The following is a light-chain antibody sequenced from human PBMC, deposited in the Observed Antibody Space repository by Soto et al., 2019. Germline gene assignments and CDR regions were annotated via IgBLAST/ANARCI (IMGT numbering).Light chain of an antibody. CDR3: QQYNRYPWT. CDR2: AAS. J-gene: IGKJ1*01. CDR1: QGIRND. V-gene: IGKV1-17*01. Sequence: IQMTQSPSSLSASVGDRVTITCRASQGIRNDLDWFQQKPGKAPKLLIYAASNLQSGVPARFSGSGSGTEFTLTISSLQPEDFATYYCQQYNRYPWTFGQGTKVDIK.